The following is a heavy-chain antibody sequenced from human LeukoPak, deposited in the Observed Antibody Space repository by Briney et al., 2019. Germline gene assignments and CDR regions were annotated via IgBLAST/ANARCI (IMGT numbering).Heavy chain of an antibody. Sequence: GASVRVSCKASGYTFTSYDINWVRQATGQGLEWMGWMNPHSGNTGYAQKFQGRVTMTRNTSINTTYMELSSLRSEDTAVYYCARSDSSGSDYWGQGTLVTVSS. CDR1: GYTFTSYD. CDR3: ARSDSSGSDY. CDR2: MNPHSGNT. J-gene: IGHJ4*02. D-gene: IGHD3-22*01. V-gene: IGHV1-8*01.